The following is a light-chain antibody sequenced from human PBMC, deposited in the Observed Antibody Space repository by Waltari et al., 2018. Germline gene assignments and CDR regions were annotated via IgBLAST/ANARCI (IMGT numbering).Light chain of an antibody. J-gene: IGKJ4*01. CDR3: QQYNNWFT. Sequence: EIVMTPSPATLSVSPGERATLSCRASQSVSSKLAWYQRKPGQAPRLLIYGASTRATGIPARFSGSGSGTEFTLTISSLQSEDFAVYYCQQYNNWFTFGGGTKVEIK. CDR2: GAS. CDR1: QSVSSK. V-gene: IGKV3-15*01.